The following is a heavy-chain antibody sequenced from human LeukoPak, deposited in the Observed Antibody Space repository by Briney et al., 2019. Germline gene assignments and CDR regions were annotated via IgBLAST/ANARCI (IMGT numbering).Heavy chain of an antibody. CDR1: GYTFTSYY. CDR2: MNPNSGNT. CDR3: VGNWNYYMDV. J-gene: IGHJ6*03. Sequence: ASVKVSCKASGYTFTSYYMHWVRQAPGQGLEWMGWMNPNSGNTGYAQKFQGRVTITRNTSISTAYMELSSLRSEDTAVYYCVGNWNYYMDVWGKGTTVTVSS. V-gene: IGHV1-8*03. D-gene: IGHD1-1*01.